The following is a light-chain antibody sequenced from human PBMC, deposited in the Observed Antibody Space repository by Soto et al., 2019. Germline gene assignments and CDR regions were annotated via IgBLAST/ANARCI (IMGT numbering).Light chain of an antibody. Sequence: SYELTQPPSVSVAPGKTATISWGGTNIGHKGVHWYQQKPGQAPILVIYFDKDRPSGIPERFSGSNSGNTATLTIARVEAGDEADYYCQVWDTNTDHRVFGGGTQLTVL. V-gene: IGLV3-21*04. CDR1: NIGHKG. J-gene: IGLJ3*02. CDR2: FDK. CDR3: QVWDTNTDHRV.